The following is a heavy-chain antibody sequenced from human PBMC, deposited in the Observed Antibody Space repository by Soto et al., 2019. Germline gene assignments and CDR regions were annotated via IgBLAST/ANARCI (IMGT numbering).Heavy chain of an antibody. D-gene: IGHD3-10*01. J-gene: IGHJ4*02. CDR1: GGTFSTYS. V-gene: IGHV1-69*06. Sequence: QVQLVQSGAEVKKPGSSVKVSCKTSGGTFSTYSIVWVRQAPGEGREWMVGIIPIFGTAKYAQKFQDRVTITADKSKNTDFMELSILKSEDTAKYYCASSSVKNYGVGTNYSFDYWGQGTLVTVAS. CDR3: ASSSVKNYGVGTNYSFDY. CDR2: IIPIFGTA.